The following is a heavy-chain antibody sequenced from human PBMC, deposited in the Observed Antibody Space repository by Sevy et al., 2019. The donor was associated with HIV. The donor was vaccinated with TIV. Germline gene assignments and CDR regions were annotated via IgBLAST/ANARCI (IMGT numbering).Heavy chain of an antibody. CDR2: IYYSGST. CDR1: GGSINSNSYY. Sequence: SETLSLTCTVSGGSINSNSYYWGWIRQPPGKGLEWIGSIYYSGSTYYNPSLKSRVTISVDTSKNQFSLKLSSVTAADTAVYYCARRITMVQGAIIVYAFDIWGQGTMVTVSS. D-gene: IGHD3-10*01. V-gene: IGHV4-39*01. J-gene: IGHJ3*02. CDR3: ARRITMVQGAIIVYAFDI.